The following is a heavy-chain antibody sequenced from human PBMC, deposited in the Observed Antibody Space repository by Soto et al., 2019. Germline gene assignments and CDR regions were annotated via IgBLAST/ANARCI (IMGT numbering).Heavy chain of an antibody. CDR1: GYSFTSYW. J-gene: IGHJ6*02. D-gene: IGHD3-22*01. CDR2: IYPGDSDT. CDR3: ARRLYYYDSGGGSYYYGMDV. V-gene: IGHV5-51*01. Sequence: PGESLKISCKGSGYSFTSYWIGWVRQMPGKGLEWMGIIYPGDSDTRYSPSFQGQVTISADKSISTAYLQWSSLKASDTAMYYCARRLYYYDSGGGSYYYGMDVWGQGTTVTVSS.